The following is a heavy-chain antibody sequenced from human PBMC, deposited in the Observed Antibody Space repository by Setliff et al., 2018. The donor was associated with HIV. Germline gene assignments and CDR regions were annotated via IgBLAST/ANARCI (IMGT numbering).Heavy chain of an antibody. D-gene: IGHD3-3*01. J-gene: IGHJ3*02. CDR2: IYPGDSDT. Sequence: PGESLKISCKGSGYSFTTYWIGWVRQMPGKGLEWMGIIYPGDSDTKYSPSFQGQVLISADNSVNTAYLQWISLKASDSAMYYCARQPSDFLQPKDAFDIWGQGTKVTVSS. V-gene: IGHV5-51*01. CDR3: ARQPSDFLQPKDAFDI. CDR1: GYSFTTYW.